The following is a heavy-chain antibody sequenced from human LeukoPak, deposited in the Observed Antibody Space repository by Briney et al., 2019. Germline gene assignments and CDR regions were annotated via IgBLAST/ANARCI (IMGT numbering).Heavy chain of an antibody. CDR1: GGSISSSNW. Sequence: PSETLSLTCAVSGGSISSSNWWSWVRQPPGKGLEWIGEIYHSGSTNYNPSLKSRVTMSVDKSKNQFSLKLSSVTAADTAVYYCASRAPNNWFDPWGQGTLVTVSS. CDR3: ASRAPNNWFDP. V-gene: IGHV4-4*02. CDR2: IYHSGST. J-gene: IGHJ5*02.